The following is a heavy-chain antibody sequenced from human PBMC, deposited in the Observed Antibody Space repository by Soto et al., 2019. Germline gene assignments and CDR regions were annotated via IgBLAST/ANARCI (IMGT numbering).Heavy chain of an antibody. CDR1: GFTFSSYA. CDR3: ARGILWSGQTYGMDV. CDR2: ISYDGSNK. J-gene: IGHJ6*02. Sequence: QVQLVESGGGVVQPGRSLRLSCAASGFTFSSYAMHWVRQAPGKGLEWVAVISYDGSNKYYADSVKGRFTISRDNSKNTLYLQMNSLRAEDTAVYYCARGILWSGQTYGMDVWGQGTTVTVSS. V-gene: IGHV3-30-3*01. D-gene: IGHD3-3*01.